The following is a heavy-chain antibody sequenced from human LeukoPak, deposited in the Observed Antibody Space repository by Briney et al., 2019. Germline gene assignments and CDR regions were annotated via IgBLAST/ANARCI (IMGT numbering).Heavy chain of an antibody. V-gene: IGHV1-69*13. CDR1: GGTFSSYA. CDR3: ARGLFGESLAYYYGMDV. J-gene: IGHJ6*04. CDR2: IIPNFGTA. D-gene: IGHD3-10*02. Sequence: GASVKVSCKASGGTFSSYAISWVRQAPGRGREWMGGIIPNFGTANYARKFQGRVTITADASTSTAYMELSTLRSEDTAVYYCARGLFGESLAYYYGMDVWGKGTTVTVSS.